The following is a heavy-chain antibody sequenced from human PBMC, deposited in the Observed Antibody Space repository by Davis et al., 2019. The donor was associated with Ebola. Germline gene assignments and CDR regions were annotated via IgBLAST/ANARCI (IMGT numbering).Heavy chain of an antibody. D-gene: IGHD1-14*01. J-gene: IGHJ6*02. CDR3: ARGGETLTGTASHGMDV. V-gene: IGHV3-23*01. CDR2: LSGSGGLS. Sequence: GESLKISCAASGFAFGSNSMGWVRQAPGKGLEWVSALSGSGGLSYYADSVKGRFTISRDNSKNTLYLQMDSLTAEDTAVYYCARGGETLTGTASHGMDVWGQGTTVTVSS. CDR1: GFAFGSNS.